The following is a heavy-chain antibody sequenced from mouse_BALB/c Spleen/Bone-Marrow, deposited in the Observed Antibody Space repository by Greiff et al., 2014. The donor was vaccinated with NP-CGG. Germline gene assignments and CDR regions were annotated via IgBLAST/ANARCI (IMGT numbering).Heavy chain of an antibody. D-gene: IGHD1-1*01. J-gene: IGHJ3*01. CDR1: GYSFTGYT. Sequence: VQLKEFGPELVKPGASMKISCRASGYSFTGYTMNWVKQSHGKNLEWIGLINPYNGGTSYNQKFKGKATVTVDKSSSTAYMELLSLTSEDSAVYYCARDYYGFSYGFAYWGQGTLVTVSA. CDR2: INPYNGGT. V-gene: IGHV1-18*01. CDR3: ARDYYGFSYGFAY.